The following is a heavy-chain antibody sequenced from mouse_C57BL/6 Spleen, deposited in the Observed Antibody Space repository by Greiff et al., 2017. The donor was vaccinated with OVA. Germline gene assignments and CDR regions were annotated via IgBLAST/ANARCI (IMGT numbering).Heavy chain of an antibody. J-gene: IGHJ2*01. Sequence: QVQLQQPGAELVMPGASVKLSCKASGYTFTSYWMHWVKQRPGQGLEWIGEIDPSDSYTNYNQEFKGKSTLTVDKSSSTAYMQLSSLTSEDSAVYYCARGPVDYFDYWGQGTTLTVSS. V-gene: IGHV1-69*01. CDR2: IDPSDSYT. CDR1: GYTFTSYW. CDR3: ARGPVDYFDY.